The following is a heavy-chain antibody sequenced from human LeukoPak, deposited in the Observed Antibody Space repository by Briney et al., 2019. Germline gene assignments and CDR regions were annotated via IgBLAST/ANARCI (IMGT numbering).Heavy chain of an antibody. D-gene: IGHD2-2*01. CDR2: IKSKTDGGTT. CDR3: TTDPAESIVVVPAAIGYFDY. Sequence: GGSLRLSCAASGFTFSNAWMSWVRQAPGKGLEWVGRIKSKTDGGTTDYAAPVKGRFTISRDDSKNTLYLQMNSLKTEDTAVYYCTTDPAESIVVVPAAIGYFDYWGQGTLVTVSS. CDR1: GFTFSNAW. V-gene: IGHV3-15*01. J-gene: IGHJ4*02.